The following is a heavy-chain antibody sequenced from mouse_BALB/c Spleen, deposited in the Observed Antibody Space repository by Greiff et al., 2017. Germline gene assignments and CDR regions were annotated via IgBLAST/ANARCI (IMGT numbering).Heavy chain of an antibody. V-gene: IGHV7-3*02. D-gene: IGHD1-1*01. Sequence: EVMLVESGGGLVQPGGSLRLSCATSGFTFTDYYMSWVRQPPGKALEWLGFIRNKANGYTTEYSASVKGRFTISRDHSQSILYLQMNTLRAADSATYYCARGRNYGSSCAMGYWGQGTSVTVSS. CDR1: GFTFTDYY. CDR2: IRNKANGYTT. J-gene: IGHJ4*01. CDR3: ARGRNYGSSCAMGY.